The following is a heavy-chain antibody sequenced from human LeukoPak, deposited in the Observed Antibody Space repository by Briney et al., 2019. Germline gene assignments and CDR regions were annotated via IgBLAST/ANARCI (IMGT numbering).Heavy chain of an antibody. J-gene: IGHJ6*03. CDR2: IIPIFGAA. CDR1: GGTFSSYA. D-gene: IGHD5-12*01. CDR3: ASGATINYYYYYMDV. V-gene: IGHV1-69*05. Sequence: SVKVSCKAPGGTFSSYAISWVRQAPGQGLEWMGRIIPIFGAANYAQKFQGRVTITTDESTSTAYMELSSLRSEDTAVYYCASGATINYYYYYMDVWGKGTTVTVSS.